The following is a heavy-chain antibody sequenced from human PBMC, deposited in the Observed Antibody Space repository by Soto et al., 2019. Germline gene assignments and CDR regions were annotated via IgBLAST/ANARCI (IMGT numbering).Heavy chain of an antibody. CDR1: GFTFSSYG. Sequence: SLRLSCAASGFTFSSYGMNWVRQAPGKGLEGVAIISYDGSNKYYADSVKGRFTISRDNSKNTLYLQMDTLRAEDTALYYCAKRGQSSCSGGSCFSGYLDSWGQGTLVTVPQ. CDR2: ISYDGSNK. V-gene: IGHV3-30*18. CDR3: AKRGQSSCSGGSCFSGYLDS. J-gene: IGHJ4*02. D-gene: IGHD2-15*01.